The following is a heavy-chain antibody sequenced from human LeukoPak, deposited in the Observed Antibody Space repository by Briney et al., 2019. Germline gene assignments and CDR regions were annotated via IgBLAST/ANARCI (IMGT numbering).Heavy chain of an antibody. Sequence: GGSLRLSCAASGFTFSDYSMSWIRQAPGKGLECVSHITSSGSSTDYGDSVKGRFTISRDNAKNSLFLEMNSLRAEDTAVYYCAKDDIVVVVAAGTPDYWGQGTLVTVSS. J-gene: IGHJ4*02. D-gene: IGHD2-15*01. CDR2: ITSSGSST. CDR3: AKDDIVVVVAAGTPDY. CDR1: GFTFSDYS. V-gene: IGHV3-11*04.